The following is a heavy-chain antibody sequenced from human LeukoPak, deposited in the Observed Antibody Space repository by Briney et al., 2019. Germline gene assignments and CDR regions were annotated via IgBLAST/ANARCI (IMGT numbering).Heavy chain of an antibody. CDR1: GGSISSSSYY. CDR3: ARVGLKWELPTYFDY. D-gene: IGHD1-26*01. Sequence: SETLSLTCTVSGGSISSSSYYWGWIRQPPGKGLEWIGSIYYSGSTYYNPSLKGRVTISVDTSKNQFSLKLSSVTAADTAVYYCARVGLKWELPTYFDYWGQGTLVTVSS. CDR2: IYYSGST. V-gene: IGHV4-39*07. J-gene: IGHJ4*02.